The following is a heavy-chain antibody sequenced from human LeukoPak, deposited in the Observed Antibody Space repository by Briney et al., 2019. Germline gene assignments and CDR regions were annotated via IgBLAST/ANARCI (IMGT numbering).Heavy chain of an antibody. CDR2: IIPIFGTA. CDR3: ATDYGDRSNFDY. Sequence: SVKVSCKASGGTFSSYAISWVRQAPGQGLEWMGGIIPIFGTANYAQKFQGRVTITADESTSTAYMELSSLRSEDTAVYYCATDYGDRSNFDYWGQGTLVTVSS. V-gene: IGHV1-69*13. D-gene: IGHD4-17*01. J-gene: IGHJ4*02. CDR1: GGTFSSYA.